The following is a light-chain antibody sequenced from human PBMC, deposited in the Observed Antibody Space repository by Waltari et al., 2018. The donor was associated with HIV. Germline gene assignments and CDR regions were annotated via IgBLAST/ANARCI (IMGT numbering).Light chain of an antibody. J-gene: IGLJ3*02. CDR1: SSAVGGYDY. CDR2: DVS. CDR3: SSYTSSSALEVV. Sequence: QSALTQPASVSGSLGQSITIPCTGTSSAVGGYDYVPWYQQHPGRAPKLLIYDVSNRPSGVSNRFSGSKSGNTASLTISGLQAEDEADYHCSSYTSSSALEVVFGGGTTLTVL. V-gene: IGLV2-14*01.